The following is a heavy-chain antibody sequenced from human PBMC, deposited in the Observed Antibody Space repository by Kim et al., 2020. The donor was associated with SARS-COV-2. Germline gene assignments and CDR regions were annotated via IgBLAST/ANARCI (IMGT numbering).Heavy chain of an antibody. D-gene: IGHD2-2*02. J-gene: IGHJ4*02. CDR2: LSTDGSTT. CDR3: ASDIYGPGF. Sequence: GGSLRLSCAVSGFTFSNYWMHWVRQVPGKGLVWVSRLSTDGSTTHYADSVEGRFTISRDNAKNTLYLQMNSLRAEDTAVYYCASDIYGPGFWGQGTLVIV. V-gene: IGHV3-74*01. CDR1: GFTFSNYW.